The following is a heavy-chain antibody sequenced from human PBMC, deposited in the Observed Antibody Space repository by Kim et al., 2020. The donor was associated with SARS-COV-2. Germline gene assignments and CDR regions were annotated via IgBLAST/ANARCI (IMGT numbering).Heavy chain of an antibody. V-gene: IGHV3-30*18. CDR2: ISYDGSNK. CDR3: ANLQLLNHFDY. J-gene: IGHJ4*02. CDR1: GFTFSSYG. D-gene: IGHD2-2*01. Sequence: GGSLRLSCAASGFTFSSYGMHWVRQAPGKGLEWVAVISYDGSNKYYADSVKGRFTISRDNSKNTLYLQMNSLRAEDTAVYYCANLQLLNHFDYWGQGTLVTVSS.